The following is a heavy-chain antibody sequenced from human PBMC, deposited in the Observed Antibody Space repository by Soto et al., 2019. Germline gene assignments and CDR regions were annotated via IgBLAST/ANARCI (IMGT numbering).Heavy chain of an antibody. CDR3: ARLEGLATISYYFDY. D-gene: IGHD3-9*01. CDR1: CDSLNSDNYY. Sequence: SETLSLTCSVSCDSLNSDNYYWGLIRQPPGKGLEWIGSIYYRGNTYYNPSPKTRVTISLDKSKSQFSLKLNSVTAADSAVYFCARLEGLATISYYFDYWGQGTLVTVSS. CDR2: IYYRGNT. J-gene: IGHJ4*02. V-gene: IGHV4-39*01.